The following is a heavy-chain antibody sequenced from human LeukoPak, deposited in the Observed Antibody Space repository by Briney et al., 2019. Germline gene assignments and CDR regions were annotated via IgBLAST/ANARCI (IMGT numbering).Heavy chain of an antibody. J-gene: IGHJ4*02. CDR2: VNPNTGGT. D-gene: IGHD2-21*01. Sequence: ASVKLSCKASGFTFTGYYFHWVRQAPGQGLEWMGWVNPNTGGTKYAQMLQGRVTMTRDTSISTAYMELSRLTSDDTAVYYCARDSYGGNWSLGYWGQGTLVTVSS. CDR1: GFTFTGYY. V-gene: IGHV1-2*02. CDR3: ARDSYGGNWSLGY.